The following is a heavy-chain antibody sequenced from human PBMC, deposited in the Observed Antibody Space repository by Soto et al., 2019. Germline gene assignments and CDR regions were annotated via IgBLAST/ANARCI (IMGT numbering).Heavy chain of an antibody. V-gene: IGHV1-18*01. D-gene: IGHD3-3*01. CDR2: ISAYNGNT. CDR3: ARATPLYYDFWSGPLPDY. CDR1: GYAYTSKC. J-gene: IGHJ4*02. Sequence: APVEATCAAPGYAYTSKCISWVRQAKGQGLEWMGWISAYNGNTNYAQKLQGRVTMTTDTSTSTAYVELRSLRSDDTAVYYCARATPLYYDFWSGPLPDYWGQGTLVTVSS.